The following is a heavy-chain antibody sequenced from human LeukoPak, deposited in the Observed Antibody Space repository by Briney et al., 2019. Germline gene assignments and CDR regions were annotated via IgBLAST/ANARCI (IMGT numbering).Heavy chain of an antibody. CDR3: ARVPGTYGDWLYFDY. J-gene: IGHJ4*02. V-gene: IGHV3-30-3*01. Sequence: PGGSLRLSCAASGFTFSSYAMHWVRQAPGKGLEWVAVISYDGSNKYYADSVKGRFTISRDNSKNTLYLQMNSLRAEDTAVYYCARVPGTYGDWLYFDYWGQGTLVTVSS. CDR1: GFTFSSYA. D-gene: IGHD4-17*01. CDR2: ISYDGSNK.